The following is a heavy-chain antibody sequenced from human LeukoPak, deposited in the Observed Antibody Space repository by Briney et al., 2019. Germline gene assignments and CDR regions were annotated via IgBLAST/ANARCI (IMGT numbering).Heavy chain of an antibody. CDR2: ISSSSSYI. CDR3: ARVRYDILTGLLRGAFDI. J-gene: IGHJ3*02. CDR1: GFTFSSYS. V-gene: IGHV3-21*01. Sequence: SGGSLRLSCAASGFTFSSYSMNWVRQAPGNGLEWVSSISSSSSYIYYADSVKGRFTISRDNAKNSLYLQMNSLRAEDTAVYYCARVRYDILTGLLRGAFDIWGQGTMVTVSS. D-gene: IGHD3-9*01.